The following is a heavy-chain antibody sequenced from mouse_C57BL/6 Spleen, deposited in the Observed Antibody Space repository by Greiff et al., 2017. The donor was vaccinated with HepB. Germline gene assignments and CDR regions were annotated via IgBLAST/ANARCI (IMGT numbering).Heavy chain of an antibody. Sequence: EVKVVESGGGLVQPGGSMKLSCAASGFTFSDAWMDWVRQSPEKGLEWVAEIRNKANNHATYYAESVKGRFTISRDDSKSSVYLQMNSLRAEDTGIYYCTRLGTLHYYAMDYWGQGTSVTVSS. CDR1: GFTFSDAW. CDR2: IRNKANNHAT. D-gene: IGHD4-1*01. J-gene: IGHJ4*01. V-gene: IGHV6-6*01. CDR3: TRLGTLHYYAMDY.